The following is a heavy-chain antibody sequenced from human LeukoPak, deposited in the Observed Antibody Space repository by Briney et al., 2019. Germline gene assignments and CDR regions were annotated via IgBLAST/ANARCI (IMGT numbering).Heavy chain of an antibody. CDR3: ARGGIAVAGPLFY. D-gene: IGHD6-19*01. CDR1: GGSFSGYY. Sequence: SETLSLTCAVYGGSFSGYYWSCIRQPPGKGLEWIGEINHSGSTNYNPSLKSRVTISVDTSKNQFSLKLSSVTAADTAVYYCARGGIAVAGPLFYWGQGTLVTVSS. J-gene: IGHJ4*02. V-gene: IGHV4-34*01. CDR2: INHSGST.